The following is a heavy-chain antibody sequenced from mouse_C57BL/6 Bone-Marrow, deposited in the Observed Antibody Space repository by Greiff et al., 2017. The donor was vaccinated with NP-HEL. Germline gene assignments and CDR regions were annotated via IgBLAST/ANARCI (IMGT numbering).Heavy chain of an antibody. V-gene: IGHV1-52*01. J-gene: IGHJ1*03. CDR2: IDPSDSET. CDR3: AREGIYYGSSYWYFDV. CDR1: GYTFTSYW. Sequence: QVQLQQPGAELVRPGSSVKLSCKASGYTFTSYWMHWVKQRPIQGLEWIGNIDPSDSETHYNQKFKDKATLTVDKSSSTAYMQLSSLTSEDSAVYDCAREGIYYGSSYWYFDVWGTGTTVTVSS. D-gene: IGHD1-1*01.